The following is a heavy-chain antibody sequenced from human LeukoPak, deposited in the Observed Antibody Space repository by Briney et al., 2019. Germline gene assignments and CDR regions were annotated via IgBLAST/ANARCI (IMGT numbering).Heavy chain of an antibody. V-gene: IGHV3-48*02. CDR1: GFTFSSYS. Sequence: GRSLRLSCAASGFTFSSYSMNWVRQAPGKGLEWVSYISSSSSTIYYADSVKGRFTISRDNAKNSLYLQMNSLRDEDTAVYYCARDSGLTIFGVVIRGTNWFDPWGQGTLVTVSS. D-gene: IGHD3-3*01. CDR3: ARDSGLTIFGVVIRGTNWFDP. CDR2: ISSSSSTI. J-gene: IGHJ5*02.